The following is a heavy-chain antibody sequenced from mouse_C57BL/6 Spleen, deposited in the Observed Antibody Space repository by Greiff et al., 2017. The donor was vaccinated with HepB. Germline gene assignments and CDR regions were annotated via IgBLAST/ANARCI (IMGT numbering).Heavy chain of an antibody. CDR2: IRLKSDNYAT. CDR3: TDNGVYAMDY. V-gene: IGHV6-3*01. Sequence: EVQGVESGGGLVQPGGSMKLSCVASGFTFSNYWMNWVRQSPEKGLEWVAQIRLKSDNYATYYAVSGKGRFTISRDDSKSSVYLQMNNLRAEETGIYYCTDNGVYAMDYWGQGTSVTVAS. D-gene: IGHD1-1*01. J-gene: IGHJ4*01. CDR1: GFTFSNYW.